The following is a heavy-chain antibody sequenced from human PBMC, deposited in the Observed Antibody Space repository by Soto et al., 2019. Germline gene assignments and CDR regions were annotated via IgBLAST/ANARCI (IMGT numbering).Heavy chain of an antibody. CDR3: ARVPEAIMITFRGVILEAFDI. V-gene: IGHV4-34*01. Sequence: SETLSLTCAVYGGSFSGYYWSWIRQPPGKGLEWIGEINHSGSTNYNPSLKSRVTISVDTSKNQFSLKLSSVTAADTAVYYCARVPEAIMITFRGVILEAFDIWGQGTMVTVSS. J-gene: IGHJ3*02. D-gene: IGHD3-16*02. CDR1: GGSFSGYY. CDR2: INHSGST.